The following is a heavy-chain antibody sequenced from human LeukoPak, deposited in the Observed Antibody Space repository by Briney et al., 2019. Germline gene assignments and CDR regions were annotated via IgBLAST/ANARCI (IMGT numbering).Heavy chain of an antibody. CDR3: ARGRVGATYYFYY. V-gene: IGHV3-66*01. CDR1: GFTVSSNY. Sequence: GGSLRLSCAASGFTVSSNYMSWVRQAPGKGLEWVSVIYSGGSTYFADSVKGRFSISRDNSKNTPYLQMNSLRAEDTAVYYCARGRVGATYYFYYWGQGTLVTVSS. D-gene: IGHD1-26*01. CDR2: IYSGGST. J-gene: IGHJ4*02.